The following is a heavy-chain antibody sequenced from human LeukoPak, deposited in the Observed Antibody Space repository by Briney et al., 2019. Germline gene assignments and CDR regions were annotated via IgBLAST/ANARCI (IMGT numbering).Heavy chain of an antibody. CDR2: IKSKTDGGTT. CDR3: TTLTMIVVHNDY. Sequence: GGSLRLSCAASGFTFSSYWMSWVRQAPGKGLEWVGRIKSKTDGGTTDYAAPVEGRFTISRDDSKNTLYLQMNSLKTEDTAVYYCTTLTMIVVHNDYWGQGTLVTVSS. J-gene: IGHJ4*02. V-gene: IGHV3-15*01. CDR1: GFTFSSYW. D-gene: IGHD3-22*01.